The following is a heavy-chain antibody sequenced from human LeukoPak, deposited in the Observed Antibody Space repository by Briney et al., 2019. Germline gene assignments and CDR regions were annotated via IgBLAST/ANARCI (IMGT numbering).Heavy chain of an antibody. CDR2: ISAYNGDI. Sequence: ASVKVSCKASGYTFTSSGVSWVRQAPGQGLEWMGWISAYNGDINYAQKFQGRVTMTTDTSTSTAYMELRSLRSDDTAIYYCAKVGRDYGGNRFSDYWGQGTLVTVSS. D-gene: IGHD4-23*01. V-gene: IGHV1-18*01. CDR3: AKVGRDYGGNRFSDY. CDR1: GYTFTSSG. J-gene: IGHJ4*02.